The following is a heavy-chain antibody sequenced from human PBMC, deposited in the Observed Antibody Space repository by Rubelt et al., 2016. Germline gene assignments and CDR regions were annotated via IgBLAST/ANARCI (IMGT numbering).Heavy chain of an antibody. D-gene: IGHD2-8*01. CDR1: GGSISSSSYY. CDR2: IYYSGST. J-gene: IGHJ4*02. CDR3: ASQWSLSSAYFDY. Sequence: QLQLQESGPGLVKPSETLSLTCTVSGGSISSSSYYWGWIRQPPGKGLEWIGSIYYSGSTYYNPSLKRRVTRSVDTSKNQFSLKLSSVTAADTAVYYCASQWSLSSAYFDYWGQGTLVTVSA. V-gene: IGHV4-39*07.